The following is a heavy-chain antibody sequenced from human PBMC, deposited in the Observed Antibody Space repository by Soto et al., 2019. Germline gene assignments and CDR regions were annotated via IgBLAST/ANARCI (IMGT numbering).Heavy chain of an antibody. V-gene: IGHV4-31*03. CDR1: GGSISSGGYY. Sequence: QVQLQESGPGLVKPSQTLSLTCTVSGGSISSGGYYWSWIGQHPGKGLEWIGYIYYSGSTYYNPSLKSRVTISVDTSKNQFSLKLSSVTAADTAVYYCAGGYFDWPDYFDYWGQGTLVTVSS. CDR2: IYYSGST. D-gene: IGHD3-9*01. J-gene: IGHJ4*02. CDR3: AGGYFDWPDYFDY.